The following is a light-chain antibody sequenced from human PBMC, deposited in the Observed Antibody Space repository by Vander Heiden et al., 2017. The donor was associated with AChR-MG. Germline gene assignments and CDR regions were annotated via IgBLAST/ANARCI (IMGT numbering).Light chain of an antibody. CDR1: QLGDKF. CDR2: QDN. J-gene: IGLJ2*01. Sequence: SYQLTQPPSVSVSPGQTASITCSGDQLGDKFAFWYQQKPGQSPVLVIYQDNKRPSGIPERFSGSLSGNTATLTISGTQAMDEADYYCQAWDRSTVVFGGGTKLTVL. CDR3: QAWDRSTVV. V-gene: IGLV3-1*01.